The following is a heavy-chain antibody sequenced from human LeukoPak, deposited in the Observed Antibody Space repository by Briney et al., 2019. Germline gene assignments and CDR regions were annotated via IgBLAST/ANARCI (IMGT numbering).Heavy chain of an antibody. D-gene: IGHD6-13*01. CDR1: GGSISSGSYY. CDR2: IYTSGST. CDR3: ARDTLIAAFDY. V-gene: IGHV4-61*02. J-gene: IGHJ4*02. Sequence: PSETLSLTCTVSGGSISSGSYYWSWIRQPAGKGLEWIGRIYTSGSTNYNPSLKSRVTISVDTSKNQFSLKLSSVTAADTAVYYCARDTLIAAFDYWGQGTLVTVSS.